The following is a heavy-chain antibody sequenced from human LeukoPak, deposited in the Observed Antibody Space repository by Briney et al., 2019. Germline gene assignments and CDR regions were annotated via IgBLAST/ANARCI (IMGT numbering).Heavy chain of an antibody. V-gene: IGHV1-8*01. CDR2: MNPNSGNT. CDR1: GYTFTSYD. Sequence: GASVKVSCKASGYTFTSYDINWVRQATGQGLEWMGWMNPNSGNTGYVQKFQGRVTMTRNTSISTAYMELSSLRSEDTAVYYCARCPYYYDSSGYVWYFDLWGRGTLVTVSS. CDR3: ARCPYYYDSSGYVWYFDL. J-gene: IGHJ2*01. D-gene: IGHD3-22*01.